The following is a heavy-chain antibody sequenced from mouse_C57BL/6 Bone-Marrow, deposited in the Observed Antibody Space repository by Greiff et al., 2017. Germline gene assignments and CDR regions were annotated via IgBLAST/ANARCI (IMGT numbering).Heavy chain of an antibody. Sequence: QVQLQQSGAELVRPGTSVKMSCKASGYTFTNYWIGWAKQRPGHGLEWIGDIYPGGGYTNYNEKFKGKATLTADKSSSTAYMQFSSLTSMDSAIYSCAKSYYGSSYGFAYWGQGTMVTVSA. CDR1: GYTFTNYW. CDR2: IYPGGGYT. D-gene: IGHD1-1*01. CDR3: AKSYYGSSYGFAY. J-gene: IGHJ3*01. V-gene: IGHV1-63*01.